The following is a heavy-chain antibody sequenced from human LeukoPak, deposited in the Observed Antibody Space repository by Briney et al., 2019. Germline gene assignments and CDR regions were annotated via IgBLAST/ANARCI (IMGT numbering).Heavy chain of an antibody. J-gene: IGHJ4*02. V-gene: IGHV4-59*11. CDR3: ASAGNPHYFDF. CDR1: GVSISSHY. Sequence: PSETLSPTCTVSGVSISSHYWSWIRQSPGKRLEWIGNIYYTGSTNYNPSLQSRVAISIDTSKNQFSLTLNSVTAADAAVYYCASAGNPHYFDFWGQGPLVTVSS. CDR2: IYYTGST.